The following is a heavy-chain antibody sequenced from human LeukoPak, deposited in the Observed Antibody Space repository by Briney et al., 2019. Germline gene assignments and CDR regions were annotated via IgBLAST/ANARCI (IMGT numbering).Heavy chain of an antibody. D-gene: IGHD2-21*02. J-gene: IGHJ5*02. Sequence: ESLRLSCAASGFTFTTYWMSWVRQPPGKGLEWIGEINHSGSTNYNPSLKSRVTISVDTSKNQFSLKLSSVTAADTAVYYCARVYCGGDCYFLGWFDPWGQGTLVTVSS. V-gene: IGHV4-34*01. CDR2: INHSGST. CDR3: ARVYCGGDCYFLGWFDP. CDR1: GFTFTTYW.